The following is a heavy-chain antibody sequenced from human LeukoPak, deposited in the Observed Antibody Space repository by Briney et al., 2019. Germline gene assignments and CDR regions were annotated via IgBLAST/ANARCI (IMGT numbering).Heavy chain of an antibody. V-gene: IGHV3-33*01. J-gene: IGHJ4*02. D-gene: IGHD5-12*01. CDR2: IWYDGSYK. Sequence: GGSLRLSCAASGFTFSGNGMHWVRQAPGKGLEGVAPIWYDGSYKYYADSVRGRFTISRDNSKNTLYLQMDSLRAEDTAVYYCARATSGYADFWGQGTLVTVSS. CDR3: ARATSGYADF. CDR1: GFTFSGNG.